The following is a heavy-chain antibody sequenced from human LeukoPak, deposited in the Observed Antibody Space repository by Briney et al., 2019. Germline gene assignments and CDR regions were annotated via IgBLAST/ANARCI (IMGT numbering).Heavy chain of an antibody. D-gene: IGHD2-2*01. CDR3: AKYCSSTSCYGGLDY. J-gene: IGHJ4*02. Sequence: GRSLRLSCAASGFTFSSYGMHWVRQAPGKGLEWVAVIWYDGSNKYYADSVKGRFTISRDNSKNTLYLQMNSLRAEDTAVYYCAKYCSSTSCYGGLDYWGQGTLVTVCS. V-gene: IGHV3-33*06. CDR1: GFTFSSYG. CDR2: IWYDGSNK.